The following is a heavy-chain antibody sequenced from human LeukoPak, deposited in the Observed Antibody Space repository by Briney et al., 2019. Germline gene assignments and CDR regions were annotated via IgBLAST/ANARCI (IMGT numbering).Heavy chain of an antibody. V-gene: IGHV4-30-4*08. CDR2: IYYSGST. CDR1: GGSISSGDYY. J-gene: IGHJ4*02. D-gene: IGHD3-3*01. CDR3: ARSLTIFGVVTD. Sequence: SQTLSLTCTVSGGSISSGDYYWSWIRQPPGKGLEWIGYIYYSGSTYYNPSLKIRVTISVDTSKNQFSLKLSSVTAADTAVYYCARSLTIFGVVTDWGQGTLVTVSS.